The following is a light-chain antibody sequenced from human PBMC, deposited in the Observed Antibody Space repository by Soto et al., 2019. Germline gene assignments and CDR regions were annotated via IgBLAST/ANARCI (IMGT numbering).Light chain of an antibody. CDR3: QVWDFNRDHVM. CDR2: DDS. Sequence: SYELAQSPSVSVAPGQTASITCGGNNIGSKSVHWYQQKPGQAPVVVVYDDSVRPSGIPDRFSGSNSGNTATLTINRVEAGDEADYYCQVWDFNRDHVMFGGGTKLTVL. CDR1: NIGSKS. J-gene: IGLJ3*02. V-gene: IGLV3-21*02.